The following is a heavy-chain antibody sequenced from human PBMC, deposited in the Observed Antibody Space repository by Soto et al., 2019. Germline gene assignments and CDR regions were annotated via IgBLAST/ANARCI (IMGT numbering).Heavy chain of an antibody. CDR1: GGPISFYY. D-gene: IGHD3-3*01. Sequence: SETLSLTCTVSGGPISFYYWSWIRQPPGKGLEWIGHIHNSGSTTYNPSLKSRVTMSIDKSKKQFSLKLSSVTAADTAVYYCARGGYDFWSGSESNWFDPWGQGTLVT. CDR2: IHNSGST. J-gene: IGHJ5*02. CDR3: ARGGYDFWSGSESNWFDP. V-gene: IGHV4-59*12.